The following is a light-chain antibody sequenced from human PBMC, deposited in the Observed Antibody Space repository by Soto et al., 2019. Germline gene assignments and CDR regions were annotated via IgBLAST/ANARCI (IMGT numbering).Light chain of an antibody. Sequence: QLTQSPSTLSASVGDRVIITCRASQSISSWLAWYQQKPGKAPKLLIYKASSLESGVPSRFSGSGSGTEFTLTISSLQPDDFATYYCQHYNTYSTFGQGTKVDI. J-gene: IGKJ1*01. V-gene: IGKV1-5*03. CDR2: KAS. CDR3: QHYNTYST. CDR1: QSISSW.